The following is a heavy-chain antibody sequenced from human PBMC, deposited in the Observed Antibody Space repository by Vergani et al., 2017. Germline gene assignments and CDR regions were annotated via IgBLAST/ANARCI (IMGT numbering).Heavy chain of an antibody. CDR3: ARLYGRDSSGSKYFDY. CDR2: IHPADSGT. J-gene: IGHJ4*02. D-gene: IGHD3-22*01. V-gene: IGHV5-51*01. Sequence: EVQLVQSGAEVKKPGESLNISCQISGYSFTNYWIGWVRQMPGKGLEWMGIIHPADSGTSYSPSFQGQVTISVDKSISTAYLQRSSLKASDSAMYYCARLYGRDSSGSKYFDYWGQGTLVTVSS. CDR1: GYSFTNYW.